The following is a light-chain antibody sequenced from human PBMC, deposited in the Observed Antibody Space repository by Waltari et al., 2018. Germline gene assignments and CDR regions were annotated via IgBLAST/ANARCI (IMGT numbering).Light chain of an antibody. V-gene: IGLV1-47*01. Sequence: QSVLTQPPSASGTPGPRVTLCCHGSGSNIGNNHVNWYQEFPGTAPKLLIYKNKQRASGVPDRFSGSKSGTSMSLAISGLRTEDEADYYCAAWDDSLSRVIFGGGTKLTVL. CDR3: AAWDDSLSRVI. CDR2: KNK. CDR1: GSNIGNNH. J-gene: IGLJ2*01.